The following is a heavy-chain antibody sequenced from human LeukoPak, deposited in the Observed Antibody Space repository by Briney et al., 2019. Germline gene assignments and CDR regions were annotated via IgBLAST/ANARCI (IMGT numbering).Heavy chain of an antibody. V-gene: IGHV4-34*01. Sequence: PSETLSLTCAVYGGSFSGYYWSWIRQPPGKGLEWIGEINHSGSTNYNPSLKSRVTISVDTSKNQFSLKLSSVTAADTAVYYCARAGVCGAGTCYSDYFDYWGQGTLVTVPS. D-gene: IGHD2-15*01. CDR3: ARAGVCGAGTCYSDYFDY. J-gene: IGHJ4*02. CDR1: GGSFSGYY. CDR2: INHSGST.